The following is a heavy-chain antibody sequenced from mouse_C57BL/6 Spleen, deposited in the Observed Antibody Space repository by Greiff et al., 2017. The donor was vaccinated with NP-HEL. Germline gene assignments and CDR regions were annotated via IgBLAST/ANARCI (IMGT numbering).Heavy chain of an antibody. CDR1: GFTFSSYA. Sequence: EVMLVESGGGLVKPGGSLKLSCAASGFTFSSYAMSWVRQTPEKRLEWVATISDGGSYTYYPDNVKGRFTISRDNAKNNLYLQMSHLKSEDTAMYYCADHSSGGYAMDYWGQGTSVTVSS. V-gene: IGHV5-4*03. D-gene: IGHD3-2*02. CDR3: ADHSSGGYAMDY. J-gene: IGHJ4*01. CDR2: ISDGGSYT.